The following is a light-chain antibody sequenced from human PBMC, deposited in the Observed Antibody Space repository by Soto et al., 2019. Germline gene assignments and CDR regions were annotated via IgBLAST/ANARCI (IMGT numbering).Light chain of an antibody. CDR1: SRDVGGHNY. Sequence: QSALAQPPSVSGSPGQSVTISCTGSSRDVGGHNYVSWYQHHPGEAPKFILYDVDKRPSGIPDRFSGSKSGDTASLTISGLQPDDEADYYCCAYAGTYTYVFGTGTKLTVL. CDR2: DVD. J-gene: IGLJ1*01. V-gene: IGLV2-11*01. CDR3: CAYAGTYTYV.